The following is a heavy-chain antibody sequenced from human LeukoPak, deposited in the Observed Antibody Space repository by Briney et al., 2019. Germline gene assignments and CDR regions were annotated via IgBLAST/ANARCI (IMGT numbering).Heavy chain of an antibody. V-gene: IGHV4-59*11. D-gene: IGHD3-10*01. Sequence: PSETLSLTCTVSGGSITSHFWSWIRQPPGKTLEWIGYIYYSGTTNYNPSLKGRVTMSTDTSNNQVSLRLTSVTAADTAVYYCARERLSGGYYMDVWGKGTPVTVSS. J-gene: IGHJ6*03. CDR3: ARERLSGGYYMDV. CDR2: IYYSGTT. CDR1: GGSITSHF.